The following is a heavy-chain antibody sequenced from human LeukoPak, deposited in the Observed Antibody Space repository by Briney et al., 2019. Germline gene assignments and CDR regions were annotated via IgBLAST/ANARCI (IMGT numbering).Heavy chain of an antibody. CDR1: GFTFSSYD. CDR2: IGTAGDT. CDR3: ARAPSLYYYDSSGLDY. Sequence: GGSLRLSCAASGFTFSSYDMHWVRQATGEGLEWVSAIGTAGDTYYPGSVKGRFTISRENAKNSLYLQMNSLRAGDTAVYYCARAPSLYYYDSSGLDYWGQGTLVTVSS. J-gene: IGHJ4*02. D-gene: IGHD3-22*01. V-gene: IGHV3-13*01.